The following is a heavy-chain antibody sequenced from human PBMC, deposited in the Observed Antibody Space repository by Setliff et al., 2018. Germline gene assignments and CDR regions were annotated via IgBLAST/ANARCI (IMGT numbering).Heavy chain of an antibody. J-gene: IGHJ5*02. CDR1: GFTFSSLW. CDR2: INQGGGDQ. CDR3: SRDVYGFRNDQADP. V-gene: IGHV3-7*01. D-gene: IGHD2-8*02. Sequence: GGSLRLSCAASGFTFSSLWMAGVRQAPGKGLEWVSNINQGGGDQFYVDSVRGRFIISRDNAKNSLYLYMNSLTADDTAVYHCSRDVYGFRNDQADPWGQGTLVTVSS.